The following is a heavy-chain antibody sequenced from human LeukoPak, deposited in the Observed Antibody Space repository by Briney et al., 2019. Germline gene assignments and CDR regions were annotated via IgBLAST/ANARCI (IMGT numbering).Heavy chain of an antibody. J-gene: IGHJ4*02. CDR2: ISSSSSYI. Sequence: WGSLRLSCAASGFTFSSYSMNWVRQAPGKGLEWVSSISSSSSYIYYADSVKGRFTISRDNAKNSLYLQMNSLRAEDTAVYYCARNPDTVTRGCWGQGTLVTVSS. D-gene: IGHD4-17*01. CDR1: GFTFSSYS. V-gene: IGHV3-21*01. CDR3: ARNPDTVTRGC.